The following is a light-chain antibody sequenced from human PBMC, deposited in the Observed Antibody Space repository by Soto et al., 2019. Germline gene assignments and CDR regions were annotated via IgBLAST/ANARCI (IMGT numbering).Light chain of an antibody. CDR3: QQYGSLPYT. V-gene: IGKV3-20*01. CDR2: AVS. J-gene: IGKJ2*01. CDR1: QTVSSSC. Sequence: EIVLTQSPGNLSLSPGERATLSCRASQTVSSSCLAWYQQKPGQATRLLISAVSSRLTGIPDRFSGSGSGTDFTLTISRLEPEDFAVYHCQQYGSLPYTFGQGTKLEIK.